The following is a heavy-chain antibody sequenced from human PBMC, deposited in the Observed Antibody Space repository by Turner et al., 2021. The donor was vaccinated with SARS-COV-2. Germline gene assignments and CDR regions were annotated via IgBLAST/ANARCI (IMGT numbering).Heavy chain of an antibody. CDR3: ATGYAYCGGGCSIDF. V-gene: IGHV1-24*01. Sequence: QVQLVQSGAEAKKPGASVKVSCTVSGYTLTELSMHWVRQAPGKGLEWMGGFDPEDAKTIYAQKFQGRVTMTEDTSTDTAYMELSSLRSEDTAVYYCATGYAYCGGGCSIDFWGQGTLVTVSS. CDR1: GYTLTELS. J-gene: IGHJ4*02. D-gene: IGHD2-21*02. CDR2: FDPEDAKT.